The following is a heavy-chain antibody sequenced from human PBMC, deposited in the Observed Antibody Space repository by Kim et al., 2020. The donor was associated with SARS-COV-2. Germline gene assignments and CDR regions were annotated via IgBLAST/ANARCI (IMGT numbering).Heavy chain of an antibody. V-gene: IGHV1-2*02. Sequence: ASVKVSCKASGYTFTGYHIHWVRQAPGQGLEWMGWINFNSGDTDCKQKFQGRVTMTRDTSISTAYMELSSLRSDDTAVYYCARIQYARKEAYYGMDVWGQGTTVTVSS. CDR2: INFNSGDT. CDR3: ARIQYARKEAYYGMDV. D-gene: IGHD4-4*01. J-gene: IGHJ6*02. CDR1: GYTFTGYH.